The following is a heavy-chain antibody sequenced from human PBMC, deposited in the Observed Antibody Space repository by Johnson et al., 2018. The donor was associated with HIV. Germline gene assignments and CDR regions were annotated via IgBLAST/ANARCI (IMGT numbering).Heavy chain of an antibody. CDR3: ARDPSREEWLLGAFDI. CDR1: GFTFSDYY. V-gene: IGHV3-11*04. Sequence: QVQLVESGGGLVQPGGSLRLSCAASGFTFSDYYMSWIRQAPGKGLEWLSYISSSGSTIYYADSVKGRFPIARDNAKNSLYLQMNSLRAEDTAVYNCARDPSREEWLLGAFDIWGQGTTVTVSP. CDR2: ISSSGSTI. D-gene: IGHD3-3*01. J-gene: IGHJ3*02.